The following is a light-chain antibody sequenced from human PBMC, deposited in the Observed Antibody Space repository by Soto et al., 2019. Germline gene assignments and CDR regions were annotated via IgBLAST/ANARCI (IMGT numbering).Light chain of an antibody. J-gene: IGKJ1*01. CDR3: QKYGFSPT. CDR2: GGT. Sequence: IVLTQSPGTLSLSTGERATMCCRASPSVSRDFLVWYQHKRGQPPRLLLYGGTIRATGLPDRFSGRSAGTVFPLTISRLEDEDVAVYYCQKYGFSPTFGQGTKVEIK. CDR1: PSVSRDF. V-gene: IGKV3-20*01.